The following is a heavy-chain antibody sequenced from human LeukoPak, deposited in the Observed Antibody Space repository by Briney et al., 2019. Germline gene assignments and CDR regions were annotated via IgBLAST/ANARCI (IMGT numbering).Heavy chain of an antibody. Sequence: SVKVSCKASGFTFTRSAIQWVRQARGQRLEWIGWIVVGSGNTNYAQKFQERVTITRDMSTSTAYMQLSSLRSEDTAVYYCAADSRYCDGDCYDYWGQGTLVTVSS. J-gene: IGHJ4*02. CDR1: GFTFTRSA. CDR2: IVVGSGNT. V-gene: IGHV1-58*02. D-gene: IGHD2-21*01. CDR3: AADSRYCDGDCYDY.